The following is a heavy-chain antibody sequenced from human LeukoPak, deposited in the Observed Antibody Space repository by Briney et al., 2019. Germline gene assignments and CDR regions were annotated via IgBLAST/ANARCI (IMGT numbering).Heavy chain of an antibody. V-gene: IGHV3-9*01. CDR3: AKDTVGAFDI. Sequence: GGSLRLSCAASGFTFDDYAMHWVRQAPGKGLEWVSGISWNSGSIGYADSVKGRFTTSRDNAKNSLYLQMNSLRAEDTALYYCAKDTVGAFDIWGQGTMVTVSS. CDR1: GFTFDDYA. J-gene: IGHJ3*02. CDR2: ISWNSGSI.